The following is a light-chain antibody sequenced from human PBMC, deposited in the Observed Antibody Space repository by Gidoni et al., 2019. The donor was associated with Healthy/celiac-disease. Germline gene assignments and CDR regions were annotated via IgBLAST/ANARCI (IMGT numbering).Light chain of an antibody. J-gene: IGKJ1*01. V-gene: IGKV3-15*01. CDR3: QQYNNWWT. CDR1: QSVSSN. CDR2: GAS. Sequence: IVMTQSPATLSVSPGARATLSCRASQSVSSNLAWYQQKPGQAPRLLIYGASTRATGIPARFSGSGSGTEFTLTISSLQSEDFAVYYCQQYNNWWTFGQGTKVEIK.